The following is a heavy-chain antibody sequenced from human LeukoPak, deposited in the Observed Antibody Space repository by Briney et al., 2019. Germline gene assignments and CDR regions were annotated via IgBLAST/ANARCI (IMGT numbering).Heavy chain of an antibody. D-gene: IGHD2-21*01. CDR3: ARDYSYAMDV. CDR1: GFTFSSYW. V-gene: IGHV3-74*01. CDR2: ISGGGSST. Sequence: PGGSLRLSCAASGFTFSSYWMHWVRQAPGKGLVWVSHISGGGSSTSDAESVRGRFTISRDNAKKTLYLQMHSLRPEDTAVYYCARDYSYAMDVWGQGTTVTVSS. J-gene: IGHJ6*02.